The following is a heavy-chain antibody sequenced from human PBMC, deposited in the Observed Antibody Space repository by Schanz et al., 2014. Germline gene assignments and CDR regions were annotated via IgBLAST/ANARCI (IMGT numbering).Heavy chain of an antibody. CDR3: ARPLGPNYYYYGLDV. V-gene: IGHV3-30*02. CDR2: IRYDGSNQ. CDR1: GFTFTNLG. J-gene: IGHJ6*02. Sequence: QVQLVESGGGVVQPGGSLRLSCAASGFTFTNLGMHWVRRAPGKGLEWVAFIRYDGSNQYYADSVKGRFTISRDNSKNTLYLQMNSLRAEDTAVYYCARPLGPNYYYYGLDVWGQGTTVTVSS.